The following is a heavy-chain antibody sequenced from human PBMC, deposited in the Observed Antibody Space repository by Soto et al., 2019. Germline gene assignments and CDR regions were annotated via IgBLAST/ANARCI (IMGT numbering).Heavy chain of an antibody. V-gene: IGHV3-33*01. CDR1: GFTFSSYG. Sequence: LRLSCAASGFTFSSYGMHWVRQAPGKGLEWVAVIWYDGSNKYYADSVKGRFTISRDNSKNTLYLQMNSLRAEDTAVYYCARVEVGASKRIDYWGQGTLVTVSS. CDR2: IWYDGSNK. CDR3: ARVEVGASKRIDY. D-gene: IGHD1-26*01. J-gene: IGHJ4*02.